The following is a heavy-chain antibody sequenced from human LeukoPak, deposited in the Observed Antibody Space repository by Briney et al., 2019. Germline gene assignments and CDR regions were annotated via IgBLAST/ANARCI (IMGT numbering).Heavy chain of an antibody. CDR3: ARGRRNWNDECAIDI. CDR2: IIPIFGTA. J-gene: IGHJ3*02. D-gene: IGHD1-20*01. Sequence: SVKVSCKASGGTFSSYAISWVRQAPGQGLEWMGRIIPIFGTANYAQKFQGKVTITTDESTSTAYMELSSLRSEDTAVYYCARGRRNWNDECAIDIWGQGTMVTVSS. V-gene: IGHV1-69*05. CDR1: GGTFSSYA.